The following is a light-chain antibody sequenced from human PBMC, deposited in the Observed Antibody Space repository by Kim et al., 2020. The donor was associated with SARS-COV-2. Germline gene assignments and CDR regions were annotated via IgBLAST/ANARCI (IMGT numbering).Light chain of an antibody. V-gene: IGKV4-1*01. CDR3: QQYYSTPLT. J-gene: IGKJ4*01. Sequence: DIVMTQSPDSLAVSLGERATINCKSSQNLLYSSNNKNYLTWYQHKPGQPPRLLIYGASTRDSGVPDRFSGSGSGTDFTLTINSLQAEDVAVYYCQQYYSTPLTFGGGTKVDIK. CDR2: GAS. CDR1: QNLLYSSNNKNY.